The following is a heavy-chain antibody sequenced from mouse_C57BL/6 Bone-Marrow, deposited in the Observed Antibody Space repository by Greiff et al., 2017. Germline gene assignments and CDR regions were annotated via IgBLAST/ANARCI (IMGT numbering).Heavy chain of an antibody. CDR1: EYEFPSYD. V-gene: IGHV5-2*03. Sequence: EVKLVESGGGLVQPGESLKLSCESNEYEFPSYDMSWVRKTPEQRLELVAAINSDGGSTYYPETMERRFILSRANTKRTLYLQISSLRSGDTAMYYCARPRGSMDYWGQGTSVTVSS. CDR3: ARPRGSMDY. J-gene: IGHJ4*01. D-gene: IGHD3-1*01. CDR2: INSDGGST.